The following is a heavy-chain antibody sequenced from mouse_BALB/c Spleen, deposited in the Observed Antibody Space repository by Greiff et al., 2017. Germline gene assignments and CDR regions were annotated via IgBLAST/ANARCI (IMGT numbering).Heavy chain of an antibody. Sequence: EVMLVESGGGLVKPGGSLKLSCAASGFTFSSYTMSWVRQTPEKRLEWVATISSGGSYTYYPDSVKGRFTISRDNAKNTLYLQMSSLKSEDTAMYYCTRVELTAYAMDYWGQGTSVTVSS. CDR1: GFTFSSYT. CDR2: ISSGGSYT. CDR3: TRVELTAYAMDY. J-gene: IGHJ4*01. V-gene: IGHV5-6-4*01. D-gene: IGHD4-1*01.